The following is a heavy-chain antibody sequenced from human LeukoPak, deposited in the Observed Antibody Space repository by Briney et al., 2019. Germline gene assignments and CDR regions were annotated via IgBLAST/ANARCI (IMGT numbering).Heavy chain of an antibody. V-gene: IGHV3-21*01. J-gene: IGHJ4*02. D-gene: IGHD6-13*01. CDR1: GFTFSSYS. CDR2: ISSSSSYI. Sequence: GGSLRLSCAASGFTFSSYSMNWVRQAPGKGLEWVSSISSSSSYIYYADSVKGRFTISRDNAKNSLYLQMNSLRAEDTAVYYCARVSSSSWYTDYWGQGTLVTVSS. CDR3: ARVSSSSWYTDY.